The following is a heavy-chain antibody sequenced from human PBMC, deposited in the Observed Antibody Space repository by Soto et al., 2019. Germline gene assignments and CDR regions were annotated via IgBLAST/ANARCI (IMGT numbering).Heavy chain of an antibody. CDR2: ISGGGGST. Sequence: PGGSLRLSCTASGFTFGNYAMSWVRQAPGKGLDWVSGISGGGGSTYYGDSVKGRFTISRDNAKNTLFLQMNSLRAEDTAIYYCGKIESSGWSTRYGLDVWGQGTTVTVSS. D-gene: IGHD6-19*01. CDR3: GKIESSGWSTRYGLDV. J-gene: IGHJ6*02. V-gene: IGHV3-23*01. CDR1: GFTFGNYA.